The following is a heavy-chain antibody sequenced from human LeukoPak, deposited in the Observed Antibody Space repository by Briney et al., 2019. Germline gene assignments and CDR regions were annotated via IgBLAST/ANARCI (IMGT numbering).Heavy chain of an antibody. CDR2: ISYDGSNK. Sequence: GGSLRLSCAASGFTFSSYGMHWVRQAPGKGLEWVAVISYDGSNKYYADSVKGRFTISRDNSKNTLYLQMNSLRAEDTAVYYCAKDFFVLAAAFGAFDIWGQGTMVTVSS. J-gene: IGHJ3*02. D-gene: IGHD6-13*01. V-gene: IGHV3-30*18. CDR3: AKDFFVLAAAFGAFDI. CDR1: GFTFSSYG.